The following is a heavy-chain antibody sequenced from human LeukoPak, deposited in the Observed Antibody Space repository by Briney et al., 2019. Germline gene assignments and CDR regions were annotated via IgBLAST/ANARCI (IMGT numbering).Heavy chain of an antibody. CDR3: ASRPSIAAAGIFLRYFDY. V-gene: IGHV1-24*01. CDR2: FDPEDGET. Sequence: ASVKVSCKVSGYTLTELSMHWVRQAPGKGLAWMGGFDPEDGETIYAQKFQGRVTMTEDTSTDTAYMELSSLRSEDTAVYYCASRPSIAAAGIFLRYFDYWGQGTLVTVSS. J-gene: IGHJ4*02. CDR1: GYTLTELS. D-gene: IGHD6-13*01.